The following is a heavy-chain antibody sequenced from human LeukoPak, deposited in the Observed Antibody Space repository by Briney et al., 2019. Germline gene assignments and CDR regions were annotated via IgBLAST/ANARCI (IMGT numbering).Heavy chain of an antibody. CDR3: GRAFPPLRTASAGDL. J-gene: IGHJ4*02. CDR1: GFSFSDYD. D-gene: IGHD3-16*01. V-gene: IGHV3-21*01. CDR2: ISGRSSHV. Sequence: GGSLRLSCSASGFSFSDYDMNWFRQAPGKGLEWISSISGRSSHVSYADSVKGRFSISRDNAMTSVFLQMNSLGVDDTAVYYCGRAFPPLRTASAGDLWGQGTLVTVSS.